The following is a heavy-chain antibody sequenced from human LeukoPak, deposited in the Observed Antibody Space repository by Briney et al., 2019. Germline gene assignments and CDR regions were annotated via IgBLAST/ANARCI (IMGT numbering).Heavy chain of an antibody. CDR2: VSAYNGNT. D-gene: IGHD2-15*01. J-gene: IGHJ4*02. CDR3: AKDCSGGTCYFDY. Sequence: ASVKVSCTASGYSITSYGISWVRQAPGQGLEWMGCVSAYNGNTNSAQKFQGRVTMTTATSTSTAYMELRRVRSDDTAVYYCAKDCSGGTCYFDYWGQGTLVTVSS. CDR1: GYSITSYG. V-gene: IGHV1-18*01.